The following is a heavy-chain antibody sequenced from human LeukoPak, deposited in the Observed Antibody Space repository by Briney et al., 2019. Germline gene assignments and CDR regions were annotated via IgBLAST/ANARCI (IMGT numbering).Heavy chain of an antibody. Sequence: GGSLRLSCAASGFTFSDYTMNWVRHAPGKGLEWVSSISSGSSDIYYADSVKGRFTISRDNAKKSLSLQMNSLRAEDTAIYYCARAILYPYYFDYWGQGTLVTVSS. D-gene: IGHD2-8*01. V-gene: IGHV3-21*01. CDR3: ARAILYPYYFDY. CDR2: ISSGSSDI. CDR1: GFTFSDYT. J-gene: IGHJ4*02.